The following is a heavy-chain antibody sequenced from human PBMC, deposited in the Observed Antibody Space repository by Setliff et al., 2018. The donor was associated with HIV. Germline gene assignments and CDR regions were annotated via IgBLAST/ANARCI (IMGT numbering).Heavy chain of an antibody. J-gene: IGHJ6*03. CDR3: AGSTTGYSSIWYRNGLTYYYYVDV. Sequence: PSETLSLTCAVYGGSFSGYYLSWIRQSPGKGLEWIGEINHSGSTNYNPSLTSRVSMSVDTSKNQFSLKLSSVTAADTAIFYCAGSTTGYSSIWYRNGLTYYYYVDVWGKGTKVTVSS. CDR1: GGSFSGYY. V-gene: IGHV4-34*01. D-gene: IGHD6-13*01. CDR2: INHSGST.